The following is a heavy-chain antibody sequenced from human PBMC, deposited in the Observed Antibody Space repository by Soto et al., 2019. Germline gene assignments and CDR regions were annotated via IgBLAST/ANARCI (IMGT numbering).Heavy chain of an antibody. V-gene: IGHV1-69*06. D-gene: IGHD3-10*01. J-gene: IGHJ4*02. CDR3: TRDLEFRDGNISHLDY. CDR2: IIPIIGTP. CDR1: GDTFNNHV. Sequence: QVHLVQSGAEVKKPGSSVKVSCKASGDTFNNHVFNWVRQAPGQGLEWMGGIIPIIGTPNHAQKFQGRVTISADKSTRTVYLDLSSLRSDDTAVYYCTRDLEFRDGNISHLDYWGQGTLVTVSS.